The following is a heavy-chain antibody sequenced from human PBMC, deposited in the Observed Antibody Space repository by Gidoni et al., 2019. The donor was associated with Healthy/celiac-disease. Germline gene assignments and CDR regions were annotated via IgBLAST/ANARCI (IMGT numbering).Heavy chain of an antibody. J-gene: IGHJ6*02. D-gene: IGHD3-10*01. CDR2: TYYRSKWYN. V-gene: IGHV6-1*01. Sequence: QVQLQQSGPGLVKPSQTLSLTCAISGDSVSSNSAAWNWIRQSPSRGLEWLGRTYYRSKWYNDYAVSVKSRITINPDTSKNQFSLQLNSVTPEDTAVYYCARDLRPEGSYYNPLYYYGMDVWGQGTTVTVSS. CDR1: GDSVSSNSAA. CDR3: ARDLRPEGSYYNPLYYYGMDV.